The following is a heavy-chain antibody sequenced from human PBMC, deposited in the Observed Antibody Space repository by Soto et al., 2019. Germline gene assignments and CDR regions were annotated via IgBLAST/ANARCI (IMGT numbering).Heavy chain of an antibody. CDR3: ARYGGSGLRKFDY. CDR1: GFTFSDYY. Sequence: QVQFVESGGGLVQPGGSLRLSCAASGFTFSDYYMTWIRQAPGQGLEWVSYISNSGGTIYYTDSVKGRFTISRDNAKNSLYLQMSSLRAEDTAVYYCARYGGSGLRKFDYWGQGTLVTVSS. D-gene: IGHD2-15*01. CDR2: ISNSGGTI. J-gene: IGHJ4*02. V-gene: IGHV3-11*01.